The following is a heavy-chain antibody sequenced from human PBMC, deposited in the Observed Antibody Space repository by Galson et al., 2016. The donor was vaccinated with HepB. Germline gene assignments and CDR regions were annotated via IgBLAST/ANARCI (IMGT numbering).Heavy chain of an antibody. CDR2: MKEDGSET. D-gene: IGHD2-15*01. CDR3: ARAPFLDIVVPDY. V-gene: IGHV3-7*03. CDR1: GFIFSKYY. J-gene: IGHJ4*02. Sequence: SLRLSCAASGFIFSKYYMMWVRQAPGKGLERVAKMKEDGSETHYVDSVKGRFTISRDNDKNLLYLQMNSLRVEDTAVYYCARAPFLDIVVPDYWGQGALVTVSS.